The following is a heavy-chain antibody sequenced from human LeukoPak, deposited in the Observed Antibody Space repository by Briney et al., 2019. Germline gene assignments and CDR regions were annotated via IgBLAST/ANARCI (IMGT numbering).Heavy chain of an antibody. D-gene: IGHD3-22*01. J-gene: IGHJ4*02. Sequence: SETLSLTCTDSGGSISSYYWSWIRQPAGKGLEWIGRIYTSRSTNYNPSLKSRVTMSVDTSKNQFSLKLSSVTAADTAVYYCARDGYYYDFSGHRPFDYWGQGTLVTVSS. CDR3: ARDGYYYDFSGHRPFDY. CDR1: GGSISSYY. V-gene: IGHV4-4*07. CDR2: IYTSRST.